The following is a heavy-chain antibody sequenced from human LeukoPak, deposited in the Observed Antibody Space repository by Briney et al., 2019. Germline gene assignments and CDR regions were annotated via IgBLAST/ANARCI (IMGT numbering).Heavy chain of an antibody. CDR1: GFTFSTYS. V-gene: IGHV3-48*01. CDR2: ISTTSSTI. Sequence: GGSLRLPCAASGFTFSTYSMNWVRQAPGKGLEWVSYISTTSSTIYYADSVKGRFTISRDNAKNSLYLQMNSLRAEDTAVYHCARDPELDYWGQGTLVTVSS. CDR3: ARDPELDY. J-gene: IGHJ4*02.